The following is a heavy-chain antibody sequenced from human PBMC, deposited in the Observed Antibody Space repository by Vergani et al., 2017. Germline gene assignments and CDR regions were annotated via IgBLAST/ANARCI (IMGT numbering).Heavy chain of an antibody. V-gene: IGHV3-21*01. CDR3: VRDVRVSRT. J-gene: IGHJ3*01. CDR1: GFTVSSNY. Sequence: EVQVVETGGGLVQPGGSLRLSCAASGFTVSSNYMSWVRQAPGKGLEWVSSISGNNDDVYYADSVKGLFTISRDNAKNSLYLDMSSLRAEDTAVYYCVRDVRVSRTWGQGTLVAVSS. CDR2: ISGNNDDV.